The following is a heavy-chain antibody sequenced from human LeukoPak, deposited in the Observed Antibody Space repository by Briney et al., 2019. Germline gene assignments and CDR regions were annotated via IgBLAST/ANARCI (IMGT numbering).Heavy chain of an antibody. D-gene: IGHD6-6*01. CDR1: GYSISSGYY. Sequence: SETLSLTCTVSGYSISSGYYWGWTRQPPGKGLEWIGSIYHSGSTYYNPSLKSRVTISVDTSKNQFSLKLSSVTAADTAVYYCARGFGSSTYYSDYWGQGTLVTVSS. V-gene: IGHV4-38-2*02. CDR2: IYHSGST. J-gene: IGHJ4*02. CDR3: ARGFGSSTYYSDY.